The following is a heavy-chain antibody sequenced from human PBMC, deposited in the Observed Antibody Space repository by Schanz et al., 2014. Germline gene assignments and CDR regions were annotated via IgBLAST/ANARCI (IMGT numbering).Heavy chain of an antibody. CDR3: ARDRRNADLDY. CDR2: VSSSSSYT. J-gene: IGHJ4*02. V-gene: IGHV3-11*06. D-gene: IGHD1-1*01. Sequence: VQLLESGGGLIQPGGSLRLSCAASGFTFSDYYMSWIRQAPGKGLEWVSYVSSSSSYTHYADSVKGRFTISRDNAKNSLYLEMNSLRAEDTALYYCARDRRNADLDYWGQGTLVTVSS. CDR1: GFTFSDYY.